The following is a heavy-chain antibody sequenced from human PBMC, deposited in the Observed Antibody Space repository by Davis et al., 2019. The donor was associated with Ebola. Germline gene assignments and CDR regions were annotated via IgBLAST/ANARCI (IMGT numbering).Heavy chain of an antibody. Sequence: PGGSLRLSCAASGFTFSGSAMHWVRQASGKGLEWVGRIRSKTDGGTTDYAAPVKGRFTISRDDSKNTLYLQMNSVRDEDTATYYCAREYSSSGYWGQGTLVIVSP. CDR2: IRSKTDGGTT. CDR3: AREYSSSGY. D-gene: IGHD3-22*01. V-gene: IGHV3-15*01. CDR1: GFTFSGSA. J-gene: IGHJ4*02.